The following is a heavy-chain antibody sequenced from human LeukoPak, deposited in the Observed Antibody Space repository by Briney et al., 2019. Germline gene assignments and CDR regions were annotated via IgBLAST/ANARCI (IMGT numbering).Heavy chain of an antibody. CDR2: IYYSGST. Sequence: SETLSLTCTVSGGSISSSSYYWGWIRQPPGKGLEWIGSIYYSGSTYYNPSLKSRVTISVDTSKNQFSLKLSSVTAADTAVYYCARDSITMVRVVNWFDPWGQGTLVTVSS. CDR1: GGSISSSSYY. CDR3: ARDSITMVRVVNWFDP. J-gene: IGHJ5*02. D-gene: IGHD3-10*01. V-gene: IGHV4-39*07.